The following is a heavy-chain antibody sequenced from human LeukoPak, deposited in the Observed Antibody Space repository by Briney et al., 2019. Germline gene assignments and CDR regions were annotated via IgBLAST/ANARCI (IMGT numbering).Heavy chain of an antibody. CDR2: ITYNGDFT. V-gene: IGHV3-23*01. J-gene: IGHJ4*02. Sequence: GGSLRLSCAASGFTFSGYAMTWVRQAPGKGLEWVASITYNGDFTCYLDSVKGRFTISRDNSKNTLYLQMNNLRGEDTALYYCAKDGLYFDGSAHIYYFDAWGQGALVAVSS. CDR3: AKDGLYFDGSAHIYYFDA. CDR1: GFTFSGYA. D-gene: IGHD3-22*01.